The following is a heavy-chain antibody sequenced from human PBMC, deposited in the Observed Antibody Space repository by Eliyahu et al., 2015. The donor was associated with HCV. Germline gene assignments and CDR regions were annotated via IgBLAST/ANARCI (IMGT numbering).Heavy chain of an antibody. D-gene: IGHD4-11*01. J-gene: IGHJ4*02. V-gene: IGHV3-9*01. CDR3: ARAFNYDYMFD. CDR1: GFTFDDYA. Sequence: EVQLVESGGGLVQPGRSLRLSXAASGFTFDDYAMHWVRQAPGKGLEWVSGISWNSGSIGYADSVKGRFTISRDNAKNSLYLQMNSLRAEDTALYYCARAFNYDYMFDWGQGTLVTVSS. CDR2: ISWNSGSI.